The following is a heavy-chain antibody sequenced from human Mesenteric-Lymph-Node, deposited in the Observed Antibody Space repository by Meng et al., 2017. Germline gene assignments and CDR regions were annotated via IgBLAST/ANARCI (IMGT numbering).Heavy chain of an antibody. CDR3: ARLNYYDSSGYYYTGLSAFDI. D-gene: IGHD3-22*01. Sequence: GESLKISCQGSGYSFTTYWIGWVRQMPGKGLEWMGIIYPGDSDTRYSPSFQGQITISADKSISTAYLQWSSLKASDTAMYYCARLNYYDSSGYYYTGLSAFDIWGQGTMVTVSS. J-gene: IGHJ3*02. CDR2: IYPGDSDT. CDR1: GYSFTTYW. V-gene: IGHV5-51*01.